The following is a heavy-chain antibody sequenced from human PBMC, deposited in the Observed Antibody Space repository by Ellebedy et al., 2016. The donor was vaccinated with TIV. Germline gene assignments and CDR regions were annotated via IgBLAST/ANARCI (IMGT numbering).Heavy chain of an antibody. V-gene: IGHV3-23*01. CDR2: ITESGGNT. D-gene: IGHD4-23*01. J-gene: IGHJ3*01. CDR1: GFTFSDYW. CDR3: ARDPVGVGPAFDV. Sequence: GESLKISCVASGFTFSDYWMHWFRLAPGKGLEWVSSITESGGNTYYADSVKGRLTISRDNAKDTLFLQMNSLRAEDTAIYFCARDPVGVGPAFDVWGQGTMVTVSS.